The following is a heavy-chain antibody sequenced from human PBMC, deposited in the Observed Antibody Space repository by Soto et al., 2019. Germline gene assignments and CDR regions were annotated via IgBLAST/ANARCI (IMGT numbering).Heavy chain of an antibody. J-gene: IGHJ4*02. D-gene: IGHD4-17*01. V-gene: IGHV2-5*02. CDR3: ALRREAHGVIFAS. CDR2: IYWADDR. Sequence: QITLKESGPTLVKPTETLTLTCTFFGFSLRTSGVGVGWIRQPPGKALEWLALIYWADDRRYSPSLKSRLTINKDAFKNQGILRITNMDPMDTATYYFALRREAHGVIFASWGQGTLVTVS. CDR1: GFSLRTSGVG.